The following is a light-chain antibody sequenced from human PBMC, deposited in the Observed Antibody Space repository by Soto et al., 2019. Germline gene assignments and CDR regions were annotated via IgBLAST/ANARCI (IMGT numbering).Light chain of an antibody. CDR2: TNN. CDR1: NSNIGSHT. Sequence: QSVLTQPPSASGTPGQRVTISCSGSNSNIGSHTVNWYQQLPGTAPKLLIYTNNQRPSGVPDRFSDSKSGTSASLAISGLQSEDEADYYCAAGDGSLQSWVFGGGTKLTVL. V-gene: IGLV1-44*01. CDR3: AAGDGSLQSWV. J-gene: IGLJ3*02.